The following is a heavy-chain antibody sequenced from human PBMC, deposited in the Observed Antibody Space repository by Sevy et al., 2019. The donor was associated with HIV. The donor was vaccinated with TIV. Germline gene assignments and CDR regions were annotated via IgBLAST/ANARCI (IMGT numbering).Heavy chain of an antibody. CDR1: GFTFDSYA. D-gene: IGHD1-26*01. V-gene: IGHV3-9*01. CDR2: ISWNSVHL. CDR3: AKDTSTLVGPSKQVTAFDI. Sequence: GGSLRLSCAASGFTFDSYAIHWVRQAPGKGLEWVSGISWNSVHLGYADSVKGRFTISRDNARNSLFLQMNSLRDEDTDLYYCAKDTSTLVGPSKQVTAFDIWGQGTMVTVSS. J-gene: IGHJ3*02.